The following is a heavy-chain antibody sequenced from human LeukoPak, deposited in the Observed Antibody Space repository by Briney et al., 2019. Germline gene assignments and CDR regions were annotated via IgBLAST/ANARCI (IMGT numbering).Heavy chain of an antibody. Sequence: VASVKVSCKASGYTFTIYGITWVRQAPGQGLEWMGWISTYNGNTNYAQTLQGRATMTTDTPTGTAYMELRSLRTDDTAVYYCARDTVTMVRGGHTEIDYWGQGTLVTVSS. J-gene: IGHJ4*02. CDR1: GYTFTIYG. D-gene: IGHD3-10*01. CDR3: ARDTVTMVRGGHTEIDY. V-gene: IGHV1-18*01. CDR2: ISTYNGNT.